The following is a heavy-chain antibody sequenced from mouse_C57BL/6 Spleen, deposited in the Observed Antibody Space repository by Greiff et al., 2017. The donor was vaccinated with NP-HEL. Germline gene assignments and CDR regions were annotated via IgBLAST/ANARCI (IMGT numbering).Heavy chain of an antibody. J-gene: IGHJ2*01. CDR3: RAEGFDY. CDR2: IDPETGGT. V-gene: IGHV1-15*01. CDR1: GYTFTDYE. Sequence: QVHVKQSGAELVRPGASVTLSCKASGYTFTDYEMHWVKQTPVHGLEWIGAIDPETGGTAYNQKFKGKAILTADKSSSTAYMELRSLTSEDSAVYYCRAEGFDYWGQGTTLTVSS.